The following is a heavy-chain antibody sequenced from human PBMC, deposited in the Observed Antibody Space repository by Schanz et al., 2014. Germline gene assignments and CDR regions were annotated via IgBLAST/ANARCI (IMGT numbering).Heavy chain of an antibody. CDR1: GFSFSGFA. V-gene: IGHV3-21*02. CDR2: ISSLGNYI. Sequence: VQLEESGGGVVQPGGSLRLSCVASGFSFSGFAVHWVRQAPGKGLEWVASISSLGNYIYYADSMKGRFTISRDNAKNSLYLQINSLRPEDTAVFYCAREADYYYGMDVWGQGTTVTVSS. CDR3: AREADYYYGMDV. D-gene: IGHD6-19*01. J-gene: IGHJ6*02.